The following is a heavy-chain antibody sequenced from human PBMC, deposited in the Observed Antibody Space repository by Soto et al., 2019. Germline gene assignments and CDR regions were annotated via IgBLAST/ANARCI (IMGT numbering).Heavy chain of an antibody. J-gene: IGHJ6*03. CDR1: GDSVSSNSAA. V-gene: IGHV6-1*01. CDR3: SRDCPPPICSRTSYYYYYMDV. Sequence: PSQTLSLTCAISGDSVSSNSAAWNWIRQSPSRGLEWLGRTYYRSKWYNDYAVSVKSRITINPDTSKNQFSLQLNSVTPEDTAVYYFSRDCPPPICSRTSYYYYYMDVWGKGTTVTVSS. D-gene: IGHD6-13*01. CDR2: TYYRSKWYN.